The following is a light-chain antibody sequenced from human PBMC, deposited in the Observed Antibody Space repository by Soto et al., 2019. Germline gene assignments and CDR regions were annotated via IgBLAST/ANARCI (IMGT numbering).Light chain of an antibody. Sequence: QSVLTQPPSVSGAPGQRVTISCTGSSSNIGAGYDVHWYQQLPGTAPKLLIYGNSNRPSGVPDRFSGSKSGTSASLAITGLQAEDEADYYCCSYGGTSTPYVVGTGTKLT. CDR3: CSYGGTSTPYV. V-gene: IGLV1-40*01. J-gene: IGLJ1*01. CDR1: SSNIGAGYD. CDR2: GNS.